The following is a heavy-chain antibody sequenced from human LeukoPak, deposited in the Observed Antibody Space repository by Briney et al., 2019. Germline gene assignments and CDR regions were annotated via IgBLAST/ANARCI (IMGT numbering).Heavy chain of an antibody. CDR1: DGSISSSSYY. Sequence: SETLSLTCTVSDGSISSSSYYWGWIRQPPGKGLEWIGNIYYSGSTYYNPSLKSRVTISEDTSKNQLSLKLSSVTAADTAVYYCARQGSETYEYWGQGTLVIVSS. CDR2: IYYSGST. D-gene: IGHD2-15*01. CDR3: ARQGSETYEY. V-gene: IGHV4-39*01. J-gene: IGHJ4*02.